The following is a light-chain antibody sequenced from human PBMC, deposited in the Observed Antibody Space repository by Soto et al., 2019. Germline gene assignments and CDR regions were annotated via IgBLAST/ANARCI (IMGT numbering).Light chain of an antibody. CDR3: QQYGSFT. V-gene: IGKV3-20*01. CDR1: QSVSSSY. J-gene: IGKJ5*01. CDR2: GAS. Sequence: EVVLTQSPATLSLSPGESATLSCRASQSVSSSYLAWYQQKPGQATRLLIYGASSRATGIPERFSGSGSGTDFTLTISRLEPEDLAVYYCQQYGSFTFGQGTRLEIK.